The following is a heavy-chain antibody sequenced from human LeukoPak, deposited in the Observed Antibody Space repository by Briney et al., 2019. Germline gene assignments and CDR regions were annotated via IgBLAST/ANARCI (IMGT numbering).Heavy chain of an antibody. CDR2: IDPNSGAT. V-gene: IGHV1-2*02. J-gene: IGHJ5*02. Sequence: ASVKVSCKGSGYTFTDYYIHWVRQAPGQGLEWMGWIDPNSGATNYAQKFQGRITMTRDTSISTAYMELSRLRSDDTAVYYCARVGATYSGDPWGQGTLVTVSS. CDR1: GYTFTDYY. D-gene: IGHD1-26*01. CDR3: ARVGATYSGDP.